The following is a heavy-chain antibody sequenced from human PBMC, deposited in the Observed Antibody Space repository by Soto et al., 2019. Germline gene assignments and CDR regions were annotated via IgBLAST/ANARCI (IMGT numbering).Heavy chain of an antibody. Sequence: GGSLRHSCAASGFTFSSYAMSWVRQAPGKGLEWVSAISGSGGSTYYADSVKGRFTISRDNSKNTLYLQMNSLRAEDTAVYYCAKDEGYCSGGSCAYWFDPWGQGTLVTVSS. CDR3: AKDEGYCSGGSCAYWFDP. D-gene: IGHD2-15*01. V-gene: IGHV3-23*01. CDR1: GFTFSSYA. CDR2: ISGSGGST. J-gene: IGHJ5*02.